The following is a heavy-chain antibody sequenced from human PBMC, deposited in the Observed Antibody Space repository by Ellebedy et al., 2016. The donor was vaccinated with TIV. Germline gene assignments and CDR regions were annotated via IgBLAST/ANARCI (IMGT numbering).Heavy chain of an antibody. CDR3: ARTSGSYGAFDI. CDR1: GFTFSSYG. V-gene: IGHV3-30*03. J-gene: IGHJ3*02. D-gene: IGHD1-26*01. Sequence: GESLKISCAASGFTFSSYGMHWVRQAPGKGLEWVAVISYDGSNKYYADSVKGRFTISRDNSKNTLYLQMNSLRAEDTAVYYCARTSGSYGAFDIWGQGTMVTVSS. CDR2: ISYDGSNK.